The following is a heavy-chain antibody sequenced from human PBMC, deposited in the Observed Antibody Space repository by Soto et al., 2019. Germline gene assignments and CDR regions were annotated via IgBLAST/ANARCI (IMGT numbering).Heavy chain of an antibody. V-gene: IGHV3-9*01. D-gene: IGHD3-3*01. CDR3: AKERVRFLDA. J-gene: IGHJ5*02. CDR2: ITWNSVST. Sequence: QLVESGGGLVQPGGSLRLSCVASGFSFDDFAMHWVRQAPGKGLEWISGITWNSVSTDYANSVKGRFTVSRDNAKNSLYLQMISLTPEDTALYFCAKERVRFLDAWGQGTLVTVSS. CDR1: GFSFDDFA.